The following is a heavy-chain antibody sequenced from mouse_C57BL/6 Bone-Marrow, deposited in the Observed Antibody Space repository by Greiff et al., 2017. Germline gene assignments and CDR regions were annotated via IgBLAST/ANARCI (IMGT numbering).Heavy chain of an antibody. CDR2: IDPSDSYT. CDR1: GYTFTSYW. V-gene: IGHV1-69*01. CDR3: ARDGYYGSSWYFDV. J-gene: IGHJ1*03. D-gene: IGHD1-1*01. Sequence: QVQLQQPGAELVMPGASVKLSCKASGYTFTSYWMHWVKQRPGQGLEWIGEIDPSDSYTNYNQKFKGKSTLTVDKSSSTAYMQLSSLTSEDCAVYYCARDGYYGSSWYFDVWGTGTTVTVSS.